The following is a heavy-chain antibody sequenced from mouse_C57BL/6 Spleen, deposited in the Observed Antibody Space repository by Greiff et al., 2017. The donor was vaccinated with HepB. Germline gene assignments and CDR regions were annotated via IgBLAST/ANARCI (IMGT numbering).Heavy chain of an antibody. Sequence: QVQLQQSGAELARPGASVKLSCKASGYTFTSYGISWVKQRTGQGLEWIGEIYPRSGNTYYNEKFKGKATLAADKSSSTAYMELRSLTSEDSAVYFCARRTFTTVVDHYYAMDYWGQGTSVTVSS. CDR1: GYTFTSYG. CDR2: IYPRSGNT. D-gene: IGHD1-1*01. V-gene: IGHV1-81*01. J-gene: IGHJ4*01. CDR3: ARRTFTTVVDHYYAMDY.